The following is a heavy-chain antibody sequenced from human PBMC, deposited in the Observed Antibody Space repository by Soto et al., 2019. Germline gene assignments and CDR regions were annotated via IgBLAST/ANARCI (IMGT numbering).Heavy chain of an antibody. J-gene: IGHJ6*02. CDR1: GDSFNTYW. CDR3: ARQGRDGHNQGYGMDV. V-gene: IGHV5-51*01. CDR2: THPGGSET. Sequence: VASLTISCKVSGDSFNTYWIAWVRQIPGKGLEWMGITHPGGSETRYSPSFEGQVTISADKSISTAYLQWSSLKASDTAMYYCARQGRDGHNQGYGMDVWGQGTTVTVSS.